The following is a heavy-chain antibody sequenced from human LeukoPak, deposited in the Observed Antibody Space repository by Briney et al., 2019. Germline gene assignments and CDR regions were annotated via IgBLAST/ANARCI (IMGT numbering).Heavy chain of an antibody. V-gene: IGHV4-39*01. Sequence: KTSETLSLTCTVSGASVSSGSYYWGWIRQPPGKGLEWIGSIYYSGSTYYNPSLKSRVTISVDTTKNQFSLKLSSVTAADTAVYYCARHGDGYNYVTLASPINYWGQGTLVTVSS. CDR1: GASVSSGSYY. CDR3: ARHGDGYNYVTLASPINY. CDR2: IYYSGST. J-gene: IGHJ4*02. D-gene: IGHD5-24*01.